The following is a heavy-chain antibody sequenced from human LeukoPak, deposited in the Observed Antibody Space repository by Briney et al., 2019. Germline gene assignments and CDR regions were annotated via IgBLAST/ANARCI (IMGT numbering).Heavy chain of an antibody. J-gene: IGHJ4*02. D-gene: IGHD6-19*01. V-gene: IGHV1-2*02. CDR1: VYTFTGYY. Sequence: ASVKVSCKASVYTFTGYYMHWVRPAPGQGLEWMGWINPNSGGTNYAQKLQGRVTMTRDTFLSTAYMELSRLRSDDTAVYYCARGSRTGWYYFDYWGQGTLVTVSS. CDR2: INPNSGGT. CDR3: ARGSRTGWYYFDY.